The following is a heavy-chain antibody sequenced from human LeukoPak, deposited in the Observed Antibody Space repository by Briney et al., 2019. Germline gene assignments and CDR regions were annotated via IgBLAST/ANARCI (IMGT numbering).Heavy chain of an antibody. J-gene: IGHJ3*02. CDR1: GGSISHYY. CDR3: ARGAGGSYPGKGAFDN. Sequence: SETLSLTCTVSGGSISHYYWSWIRQPPGEGLQWIGYIFYSGSTNYNPSLKSRVTISVDTSKNQFSLKLSSVTAADTAVYYCARGAGGSYPGKGAFDNWGQGTMVTVSS. V-gene: IGHV4-59*08. D-gene: IGHD1-26*01. CDR2: IFYSGST.